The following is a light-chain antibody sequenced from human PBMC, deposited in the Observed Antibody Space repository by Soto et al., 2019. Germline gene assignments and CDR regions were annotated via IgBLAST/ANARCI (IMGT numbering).Light chain of an antibody. CDR2: GAS. CDR1: QSVSSN. Sequence: EIVLTHSPATLSVSPCERATLSCRASQSVSSNLVWYQHKPGQAPRLLISGASSRAAGIPARFTGSGSGTEFTLTISSLQSEDFAVYYCQQYNDWPRTFGQGTK. V-gene: IGKV3-15*01. CDR3: QQYNDWPRT. J-gene: IGKJ1*01.